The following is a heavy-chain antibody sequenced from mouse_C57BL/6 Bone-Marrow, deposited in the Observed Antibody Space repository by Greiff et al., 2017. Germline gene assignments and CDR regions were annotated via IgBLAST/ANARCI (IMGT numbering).Heavy chain of an antibody. CDR3: ERFYDGYYGAMDY. CDR2: IYPGSGST. D-gene: IGHD2-3*01. CDR1: GYTFTSYW. V-gene: IGHV1-55*01. J-gene: IGHJ4*01. Sequence: QVQLQQPGAELVKPGASVKMSCKASGYTFTSYWITWVKQRPGQGLEWIGDIYPGSGSTNYNEKFKSKATLTVDTSSSTAYMQLSSLTSEYSAVYFCERFYDGYYGAMDYWGQGTSVTVSS.